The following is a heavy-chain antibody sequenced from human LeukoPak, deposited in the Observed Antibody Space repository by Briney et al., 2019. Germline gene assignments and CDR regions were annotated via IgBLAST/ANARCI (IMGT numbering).Heavy chain of an antibody. Sequence: GGSLRLSCAASGFTFDDYGMSWVRQAPGKGLEWVSGINWNGGSTGYADSVKGRFTISRDNAENSLYLQMNSLRVEDSAVYYCTRQYYDFWSGFYTADYYFDYWGQGTLVTVSS. CDR2: INWNGGST. J-gene: IGHJ4*02. CDR1: GFTFDDYG. CDR3: TRQYYDFWSGFYTADYYFDY. V-gene: IGHV3-20*04. D-gene: IGHD3-3*01.